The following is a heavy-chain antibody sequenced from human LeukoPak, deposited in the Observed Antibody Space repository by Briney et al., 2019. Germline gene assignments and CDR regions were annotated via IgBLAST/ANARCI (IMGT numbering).Heavy chain of an antibody. Sequence: KTSETLSLTCAVYGGSFSGYYWSWIRQPPGKGLEWIGEINHSGSTNYNPSLQSRVTISVDTSKNQFSLKLSSVTAADMAVYYCARATKAGVRYCSSTSCYWDYWGQGTLVTVSS. CDR2: INHSGST. V-gene: IGHV4-34*01. CDR3: ARATKAGVRYCSSTSCYWDY. D-gene: IGHD2-2*01. J-gene: IGHJ4*02. CDR1: GGSFSGYY.